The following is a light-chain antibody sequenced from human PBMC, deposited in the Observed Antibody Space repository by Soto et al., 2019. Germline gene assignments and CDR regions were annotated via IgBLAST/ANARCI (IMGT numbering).Light chain of an antibody. Sequence: DIQMTQSPSTLSASVGDRVIITCRASQSISSWLVWYQQKAGKAPKLLIYEASSLQSGVPSRFSGSGSGTEVTLTISSLQPDDFATYYCQQHNSPPFTFGPGTKVDIK. J-gene: IGKJ3*01. CDR1: QSISSW. CDR3: QQHNSPPFT. CDR2: EAS. V-gene: IGKV1-5*03.